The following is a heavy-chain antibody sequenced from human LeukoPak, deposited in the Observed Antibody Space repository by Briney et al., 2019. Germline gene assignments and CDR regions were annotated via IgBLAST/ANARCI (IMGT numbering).Heavy chain of an antibody. D-gene: IGHD3-3*01. CDR1: GGTFSSYT. V-gene: IGHV1-69*02. CDR2: IIPILGIA. J-gene: IGHJ4*02. CDR3: ASDFWSGYYTDYYFDY. Sequence: SVKVSCKASGGTFSSYTISWVRQAPGQGLEWMGRIIPILGIANYAQKFQGRVTITADKSTSTAYMELSSLRSEDTAVYYCASDFWSGYYTDYYFDYWGPGTLVTVSS.